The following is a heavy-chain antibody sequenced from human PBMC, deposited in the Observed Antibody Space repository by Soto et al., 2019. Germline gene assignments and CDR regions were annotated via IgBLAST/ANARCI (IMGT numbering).Heavy chain of an antibody. CDR1: GFTFSSYS. V-gene: IGHV3-48*01. J-gene: IGHJ6*03. CDR2: ISSSSSTI. CDR3: ARDGREYYYYYMDV. Sequence: GGSLRLSCAASGFTFSSYSMNWVRQAPGKGLEWVSYISSSSSTIYYADSVKGRFTISRDNAKNSLYLQMNSLRAEDTAVYYCARDGREYYYYYMDVWGKGTTVTVSS.